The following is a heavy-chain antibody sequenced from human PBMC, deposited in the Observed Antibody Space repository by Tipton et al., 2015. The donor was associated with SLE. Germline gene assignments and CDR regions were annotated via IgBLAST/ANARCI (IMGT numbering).Heavy chain of an antibody. V-gene: IGHV3-21*03. J-gene: IGHJ3*02. D-gene: IGHD1-1*01. CDR3: ARDRVQLERGAFDM. Sequence: SLRLSCAASGFTFSSYSMNWVRQAPGKGLEWVSSISSSRTFIFYAVSVKGRFTISRDNAKHSLFLQMNSLRVDDTAVYYCARDRVQLERGAFDMWGRGTMVTVSS. CDR1: GFTFSSYS. CDR2: ISSSRTFI.